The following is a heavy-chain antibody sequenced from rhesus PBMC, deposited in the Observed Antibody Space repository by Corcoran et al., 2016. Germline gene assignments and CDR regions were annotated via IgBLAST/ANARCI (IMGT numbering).Heavy chain of an antibody. Sequence: QVQLQESGPGLVKPSETLSLTCAVSGGSFSGYYWGWIRSLPGKGLEWIGYISGSSGSTDYNPSLKRRVTISTDTSKNQFSLKLSSVTAADPAVYYCARTPWGFSRFDYWGQGVLVTVSS. V-gene: IGHV4-165*01. D-gene: IGHD7-45*01. J-gene: IGHJ4*01. CDR2: ISGSSGST. CDR3: ARTPWGFSRFDY. CDR1: GGSFSGYY.